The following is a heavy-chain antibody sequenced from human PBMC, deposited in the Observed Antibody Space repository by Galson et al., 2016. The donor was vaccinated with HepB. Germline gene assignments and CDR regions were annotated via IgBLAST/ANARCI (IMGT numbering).Heavy chain of an antibody. Sequence: SLRLSCAASGFIVSTNYMRWVRQAPGKGLEWVSVIYSGGSKYYADSVKGRFTTSRDNSKNTLYLQMNSLGAEDTAVYFCASHAPYYYGSGRYPGTFDYWGQGTLVTVSS. CDR2: IYSGGSK. D-gene: IGHD3-10*01. CDR3: ASHAPYYYGSGRYPGTFDY. V-gene: IGHV3-53*01. CDR1: GFIVSTNY. J-gene: IGHJ4*02.